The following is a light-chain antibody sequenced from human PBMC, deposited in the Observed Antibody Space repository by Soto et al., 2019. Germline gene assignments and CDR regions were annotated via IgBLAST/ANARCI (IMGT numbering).Light chain of an antibody. CDR2: DAS. J-gene: IGKJ2*01. V-gene: IGKV3-11*01. Sequence: EILLTPSPATLSLSPGERATLSCRASQSVSRYLAWYQQKPGQAPRLLIYDASNRATGIPARFSGSGSGTDFTLTISSLEPEDFAVYYCQQRSNWPPYTFGQGTKVDIK. CDR3: QQRSNWPPYT. CDR1: QSVSRY.